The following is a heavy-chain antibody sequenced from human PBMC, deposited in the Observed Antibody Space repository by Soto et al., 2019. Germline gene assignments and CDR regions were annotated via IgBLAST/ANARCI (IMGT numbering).Heavy chain of an antibody. CDR1: GYSFTSYW. D-gene: IGHD3-22*01. CDR3: ASDTKNYYDSSGYYYAKAFDI. Sequence: PGESLKISCKGSGYSFTSYWIGWVRQMPGKGLEWMGIIYPGDSDTRYSPSFQGQVTISADKSISTAYLQWSSLKASDTAMYYCASDTKNYYDSSGYYYAKAFDIWGQGTVVTVSS. CDR2: IYPGDSDT. V-gene: IGHV5-51*03. J-gene: IGHJ3*02.